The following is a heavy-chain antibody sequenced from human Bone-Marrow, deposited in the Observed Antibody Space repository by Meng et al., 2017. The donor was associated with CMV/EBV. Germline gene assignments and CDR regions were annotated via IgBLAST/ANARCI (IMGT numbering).Heavy chain of an antibody. CDR1: GFSLSTSGMR. V-gene: IGHV2-70D*14. Sequence: SGPTLVKPTQTLTLTCTFSGFSLSTSGMRVSWIRQPPGKALEWLARIDWDDDKFYSTSLKTRLTISKDTSKNQVVLTMTNMDPVDTATYYCARSIAVAPGYYYGMDVWGQGTTVTVPS. D-gene: IGHD6-19*01. J-gene: IGHJ6*02. CDR2: IDWDDDK. CDR3: ARSIAVAPGYYYGMDV.